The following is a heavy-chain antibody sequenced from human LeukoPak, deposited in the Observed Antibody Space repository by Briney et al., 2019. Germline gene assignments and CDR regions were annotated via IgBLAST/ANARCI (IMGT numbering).Heavy chain of an antibody. CDR3: ARGVYYYGSGTVGFDY. V-gene: IGHV4-30-2*01. J-gene: IGHJ4*02. D-gene: IGHD3-10*01. CDR2: IYHSGST. Sequence: SETLSLTCAVSGGSISSGGYSWSWIRQPPGKGLEWIGYIYHSGSTYYNPSLKSRVTISVDRSKNQFSLKLSSVTAADTAVYYCARGVYYYGSGTVGFDYWGQGTLVSVSS. CDR1: GGSISSGGYS.